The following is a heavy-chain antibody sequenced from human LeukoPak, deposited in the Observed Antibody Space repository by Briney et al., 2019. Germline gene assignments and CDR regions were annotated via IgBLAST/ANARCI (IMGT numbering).Heavy chain of an antibody. D-gene: IGHD5-18*01. CDR2: ISGSGGST. J-gene: IGHJ4*02. Sequence: PGGSLRLSCAASGFTFSSYAMSWVRHAPGKGLEWVSAISGSGGSTYYADSVKGRFTISRDNSKNTLYLQMNSLRAEDTAVYYCAKGRAAMGYFDYWGQGTLVTVSS. CDR1: GFTFSSYA. CDR3: AKGRAAMGYFDY. V-gene: IGHV3-23*01.